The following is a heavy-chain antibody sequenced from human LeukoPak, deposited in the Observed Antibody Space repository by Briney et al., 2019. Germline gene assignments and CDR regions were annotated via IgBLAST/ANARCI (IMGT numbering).Heavy chain of an antibody. CDR3: ASSEDTAMVTDY. CDR1: GFTFSSYA. CDR2: ISYDGSNK. V-gene: IGHV3-30-3*01. J-gene: IGHJ4*02. D-gene: IGHD5-18*01. Sequence: GRSLRLSCAASGFTFSSYAMHWVRQAPGKGLEWVAVISYDGSNKYYADSVKGRFTISRDNSKNTLYLQMNSLRAGDTAVYYCASSEDTAMVTDYWGQGTLVTVSS.